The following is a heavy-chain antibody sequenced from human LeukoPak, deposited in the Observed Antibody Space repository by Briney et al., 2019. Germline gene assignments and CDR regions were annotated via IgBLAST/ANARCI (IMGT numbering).Heavy chain of an antibody. CDR2: ISAYNGNT. J-gene: IGHJ4*02. D-gene: IGHD3-10*01. CDR1: GYTFTSYG. CDR3: ARDGLSSYYYGSGSYYKGSFDY. Sequence: ASVKVSCKASGYTFTSYGISWVRQAPGQGLEWMGWISAYNGNTNYAQKLQGRVTMTTDTSTSTAYMELRSLRSDDTAVYYCARDGLSSYYYGSGSYYKGSFDYWGQGTLVTASS. V-gene: IGHV1-18*01.